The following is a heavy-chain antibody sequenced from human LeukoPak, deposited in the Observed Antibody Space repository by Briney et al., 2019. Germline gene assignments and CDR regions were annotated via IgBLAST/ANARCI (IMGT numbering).Heavy chain of an antibody. D-gene: IGHD3-22*01. CDR2: ISYDGSNK. V-gene: IGHV3-30*18. Sequence: QPGGSLRLSCAASGFTFSSYGVHWVRQAPGKGLEWVAVISYDGSNKYYADSVKGRFTISRDNSKNTLYLQMNSLRAEDTAVYYCAKAHYDSSGRTIDYWGQGTLVTVSS. CDR1: GFTFSSYG. CDR3: AKAHYDSSGRTIDY. J-gene: IGHJ4*02.